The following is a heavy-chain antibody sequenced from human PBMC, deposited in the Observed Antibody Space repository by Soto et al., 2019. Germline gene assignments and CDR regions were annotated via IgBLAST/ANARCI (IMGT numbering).Heavy chain of an antibody. CDR3: ANKMSIAARRSY. CDR2: ISGSGGST. D-gene: IGHD6-6*01. CDR1: GFTFSSYA. Sequence: EVQLLESGGGLVQPGGSLRLSCAASGFTFSSYAMSWVRQAPGKGLEWVSAISGSGGSTYYADSVKGRFTISRDNTKNTLYLQMNSLRAEDTAVYYCANKMSIAARRSYWGQGTLVTVSS. V-gene: IGHV3-23*01. J-gene: IGHJ4*02.